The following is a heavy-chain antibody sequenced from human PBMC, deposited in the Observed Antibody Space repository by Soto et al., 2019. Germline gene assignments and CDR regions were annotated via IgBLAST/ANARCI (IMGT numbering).Heavy chain of an antibody. J-gene: IGHJ4*02. V-gene: IGHV3-30*18. D-gene: IGHD6-13*01. Sequence: QLQLVESGGGVVQPGRSLRLSCAASGFTFSSYGMHWVRQAPGKGLEWVAVISYDGSNKYYADSVKGRFTISRDNSKNTLYLQMNSLRAEDTAVYYCAKGYSSSWYYFDYWGQGTLVTVSS. CDR3: AKGYSSSWYYFDY. CDR1: GFTFSSYG. CDR2: ISYDGSNK.